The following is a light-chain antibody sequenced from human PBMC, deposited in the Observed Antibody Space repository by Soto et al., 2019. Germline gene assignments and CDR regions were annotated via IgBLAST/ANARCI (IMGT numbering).Light chain of an antibody. CDR2: GAS. J-gene: IGKJ2*01. CDR3: QQDGSSWET. V-gene: IGKV3-20*01. CDR1: QSVSSSY. Sequence: EIVLTQSPGTLSLSPGERATLSCRASQSVSSSYLAWYQQKPGQAPRLLIYGASSRATGIPDRFSGSGSGTDFTLTISRLEPEDFAVYYCQQDGSSWETFGQGTKLEIK.